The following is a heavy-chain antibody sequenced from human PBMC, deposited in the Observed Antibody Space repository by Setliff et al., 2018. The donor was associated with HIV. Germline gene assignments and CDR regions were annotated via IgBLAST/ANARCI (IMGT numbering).Heavy chain of an antibody. CDR3: ARVLDPGIAVATHAFDI. Sequence: ASVKVSCKASGYTFTSYGVSWVRQAPGQGLEWMGWIGAYNRNVNYSQKVQGRVTMTTDTSTSTAYMELKNLKSDDTAVYYCARVLDPGIAVATHAFDIWGQGTMVTVSS. J-gene: IGHJ3*02. D-gene: IGHD6-19*01. V-gene: IGHV1-18*01. CDR2: IGAYNRNV. CDR1: GYTFTSYG.